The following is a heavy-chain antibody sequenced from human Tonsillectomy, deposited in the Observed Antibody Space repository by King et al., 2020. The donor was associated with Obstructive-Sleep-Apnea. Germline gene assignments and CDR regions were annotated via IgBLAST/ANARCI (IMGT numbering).Heavy chain of an antibody. CDR3: ARASAILNYFDY. CDR2: ISYDGSNI. D-gene: IGHD2-2*02. Sequence: QVQLQESGGGVVQPGRSLRLSCAASGFTFSSYAMHWVRQAPGKGLEWVAVISYDGSNIYYADSVKGRFTISRDNSKNTLYLQMNSLRAEDTAAYYCARASAILNYFDYWGQGTLVTVSS. J-gene: IGHJ4*02. V-gene: IGHV3-30*03. CDR1: GFTFSSYA.